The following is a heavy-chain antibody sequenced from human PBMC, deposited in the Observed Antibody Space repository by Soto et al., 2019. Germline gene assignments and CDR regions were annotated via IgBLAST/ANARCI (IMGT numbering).Heavy chain of an antibody. CDR2: IYQSGST. D-gene: IGHD4-4*01. CDR3: ARFTLSVTSYY. V-gene: IGHV4-4*02. Sequence: QVQLQESGPGLVKPSGTLSLTCAVSGGSISSSNWWCWVRQPPGKGLEWIGEIYQSGSTNSNPSLTSRFSISVDKSQNQFSLKPSSVTAANTAVYYCARFTLSVTSYYWGQGTLVTVSA. J-gene: IGHJ4*02. CDR1: GGSISSSNW.